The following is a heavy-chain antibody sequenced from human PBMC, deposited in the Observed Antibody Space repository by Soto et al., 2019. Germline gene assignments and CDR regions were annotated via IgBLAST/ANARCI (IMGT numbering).Heavy chain of an antibody. CDR2: IKSKTDGGTT. J-gene: IGHJ6*02. CDR3: TTDNYPHRPPGYYGMDV. CDR1: GFTFSNAL. Sequence: GGSLRLSCAASGFTFSNALMSWVRQAPGKGLEWVGRIKSKTDGGTTDYAAPVKGRFTISRDDSKNTLYLQMNSLKTEDTAVYYCTTDNYPHRPPGYYGMDVWGQGTTVTV. V-gene: IGHV3-15*01. D-gene: IGHD1-7*01.